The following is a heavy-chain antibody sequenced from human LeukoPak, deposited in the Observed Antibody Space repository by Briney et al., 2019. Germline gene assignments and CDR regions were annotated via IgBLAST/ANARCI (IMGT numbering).Heavy chain of an antibody. Sequence: ASVKVSCKASGYTFTSYDINWVRQATGQGLEWMGWMNPNSGNTGYAQKFQGRVTMTRNTSISTAYMELRSLRSDDTAVYYCARVGAYCTIISCLDYWGQGTLVTVSS. CDR1: GYTFTSYD. CDR3: ARVGAYCTIISCLDY. CDR2: MNPNSGNT. V-gene: IGHV1-8*01. D-gene: IGHD2-8*01. J-gene: IGHJ4*02.